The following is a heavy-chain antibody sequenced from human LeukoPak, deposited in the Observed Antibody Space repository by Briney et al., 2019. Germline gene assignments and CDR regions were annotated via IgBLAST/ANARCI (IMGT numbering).Heavy chain of an antibody. J-gene: IGHJ4*02. Sequence: PGGSLRLSCAASGFTFSSYAMSWVRQAPGKGLEWVSAISGSGGSTYYADSVKGRFTISRDNSKNTLYLQMNSLRAEDTAVYYCAKDRRREGRTQSPLYYFDYWGQGTLVTVSS. CDR2: ISGSGGST. D-gene: IGHD1-26*01. V-gene: IGHV3-23*01. CDR1: GFTFSSYA. CDR3: AKDRRREGRTQSPLYYFDY.